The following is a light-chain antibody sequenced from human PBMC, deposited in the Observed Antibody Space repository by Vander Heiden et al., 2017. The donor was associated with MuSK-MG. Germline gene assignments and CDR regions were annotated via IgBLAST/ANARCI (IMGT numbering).Light chain of an antibody. Sequence: DIRMTQSPSSLSASVGDRVTITCRASQSISDYLNWYQQRPGKAPNLLIFRASTLQSGVPPRFSGSGSGTDFTLTISRLEVEDSATYFCQQSDNSPWTFGQGTKVDIK. V-gene: IGKV1-39*01. J-gene: IGKJ1*01. CDR3: QQSDNSPWT. CDR2: RAS. CDR1: QSISDY.